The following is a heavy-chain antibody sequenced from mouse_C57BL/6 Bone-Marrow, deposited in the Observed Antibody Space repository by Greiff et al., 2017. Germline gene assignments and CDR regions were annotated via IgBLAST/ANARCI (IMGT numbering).Heavy chain of an antibody. J-gene: IGHJ1*03. CDR2: IYPRDGST. Sequence: VQRVESGPELVKPGASVKLSCKASGYTFTSYDINWVKRRPGQGLEWIGWIYPRDGSTKYNEKFKGKATLTVDTSSSTAYMERHSLPSEDSAVYFCARLEFDGSSGDWYFDVWGTGTTVTVSS. V-gene: IGHV1-85*01. D-gene: IGHD1-1*01. CDR3: ARLEFDGSSGDWYFDV. CDR1: GYTFTSYD.